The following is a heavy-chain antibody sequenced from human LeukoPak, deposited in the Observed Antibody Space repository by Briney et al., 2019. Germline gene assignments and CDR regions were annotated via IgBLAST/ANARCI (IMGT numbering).Heavy chain of an antibody. J-gene: IGHJ3*02. V-gene: IGHV4-39*02. CDR1: GGSISSRGFF. CDR2: VYYDGVT. Sequence: SETLSLTCTVSGGSISSRGFFWGWIRQPPGKGPEWIGSVYYDGVTYYNRSFQSRVAMSLDKSTNRFSLRLSSVTAADTAVYYCARDRRDDHAFDIWGQGTMVTVSS. CDR3: ARDRRDDHAFDI. D-gene: IGHD5-24*01.